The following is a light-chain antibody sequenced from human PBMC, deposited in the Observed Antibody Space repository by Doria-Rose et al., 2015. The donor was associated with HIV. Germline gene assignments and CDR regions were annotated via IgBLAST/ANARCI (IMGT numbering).Light chain of an antibody. J-gene: IGKJ3*01. CDR1: QSISSW. V-gene: IGKV1-5*03. CDR3: QQYNSPPFT. Sequence: DIRLTQSPSTLSASVGDRVTITCRASQSISSWLAWYQQKPGEAPKLLIYKASSLESGVPSRFSGSGSGTEFTLTISSLQPDDFATYYCQQYNSPPFTFGPGTKVDIK. CDR2: KAS.